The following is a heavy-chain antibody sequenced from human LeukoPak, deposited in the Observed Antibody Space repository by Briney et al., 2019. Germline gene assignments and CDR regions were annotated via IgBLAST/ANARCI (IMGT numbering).Heavy chain of an antibody. V-gene: IGHV3-23*01. D-gene: IGHD6-13*01. J-gene: IGHJ6*03. CDR1: GFTFSSYA. Sequence: PGGSLRLSCAASGFTFSSYAMSWVRQAPGKGLDWVSAISGGGGSTYSAHSVKGRFTISRDNSKNTLYLQMNRLRAEDTAVYYCAKDSQTFIAAAFSSYCYYMDVWGKGTTVTISS. CDR2: ISGGGGST. CDR3: AKDSQTFIAAAFSSYCYYMDV.